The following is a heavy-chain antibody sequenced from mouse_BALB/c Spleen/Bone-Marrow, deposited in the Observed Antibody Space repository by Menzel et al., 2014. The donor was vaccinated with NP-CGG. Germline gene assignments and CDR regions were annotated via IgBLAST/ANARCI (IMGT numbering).Heavy chain of an antibody. CDR1: GYTFTDYW. Sequence: QVHVKQSGAELVKPGAPVKLSCKASGYTFTDYWMNWVKQRPGRGLEWIGRIDPSDRETHYNQKFKDKATLTVDKSSTTAYIQLSNLTSEDSAVYYCARTAYWGQGTLVTVSA. CDR2: IDPSDRET. J-gene: IGHJ3*01. CDR3: ARTAY. V-gene: IGHV1-69*02.